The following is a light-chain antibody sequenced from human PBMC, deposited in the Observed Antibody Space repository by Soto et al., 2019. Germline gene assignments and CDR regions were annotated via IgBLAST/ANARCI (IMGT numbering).Light chain of an antibody. CDR2: DAS. Sequence: DIQMTQSPSTLSASVGDRVTITCRASQSVGYWLAWYQQKPGKAPTFLVYDASNLHSGVPARFSGSGSGSEFTLTISSLQPDDFGTYYCQQYNSYRGTFGQGTKLEIK. V-gene: IGKV1-5*01. CDR1: QSVGYW. CDR3: QQYNSYRGT. J-gene: IGKJ2*02.